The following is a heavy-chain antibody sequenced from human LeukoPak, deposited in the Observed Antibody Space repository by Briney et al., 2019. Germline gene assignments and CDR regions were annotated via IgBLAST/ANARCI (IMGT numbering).Heavy chain of an antibody. V-gene: IGHV4-34*01. CDR3: ARYNWNDVLFDS. Sequence: SETLSLTCAVYGGSFSGYYWSWIRQPPGKGLEWIGEINHSGSTNYNPSLKSRVTISVDTSKNQFSLKLSSVTAADTAVYYCARYNWNDVLFDSWGQGTLVTVSS. J-gene: IGHJ4*02. D-gene: IGHD1-20*01. CDR1: GGSFSGYY. CDR2: INHSGST.